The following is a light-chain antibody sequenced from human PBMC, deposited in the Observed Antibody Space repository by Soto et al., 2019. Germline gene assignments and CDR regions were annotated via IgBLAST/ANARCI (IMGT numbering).Light chain of an antibody. V-gene: IGKV3-20*01. CDR1: QSVSSSY. CDR2: DAS. J-gene: IGKJ1*01. Sequence: EIVLTQSPGTLSLSPGERATLSSRASQSVSSSYLAWYQQKPGQAPRLLIYDASSRATGIPDRFSGSGSGTDFPLTISRLEPEDFAEYYCQQYGSSPVTFGQGTKVEIK. CDR3: QQYGSSPVT.